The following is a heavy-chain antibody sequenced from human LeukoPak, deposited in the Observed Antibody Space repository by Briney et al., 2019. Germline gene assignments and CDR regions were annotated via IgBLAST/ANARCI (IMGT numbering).Heavy chain of an antibody. V-gene: IGHV3-21*01. J-gene: IGHJ6*03. CDR2: ISSSSSYI. CDR1: GFTFSSYS. Sequence: PGGSLRLSCAASGFTFSSYSMNWVRQAPGKGLEWVSSISSSSSYIYYADSVKGRFTISRDNAKNSLYLQMNSLRAEDTAVYYCARDLRMSYYYMDVWGKGTTVTISS. D-gene: IGHD2-8*01. CDR3: ARDLRMSYYYMDV.